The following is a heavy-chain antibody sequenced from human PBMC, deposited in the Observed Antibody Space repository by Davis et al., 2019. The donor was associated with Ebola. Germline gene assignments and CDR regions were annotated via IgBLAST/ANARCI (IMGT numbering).Heavy chain of an antibody. D-gene: IGHD5-18*01. V-gene: IGHV3-30-3*01. CDR2: LSYVGGNT. CDR3: ARDLGTWNLLRGHSAGVDY. J-gene: IGHJ4*02. CDR1: GFTFSGYS. Sequence: PGGSLTLSCAASGFTFSGYSMHWVRQAPGKGLEWVAVLSYVGGNTHYADSVKGRFTISRDNSKNTLYLQMNSLRAEDTAVYYCARDLGTWNLLRGHSAGVDYWGQGTLVTVSS.